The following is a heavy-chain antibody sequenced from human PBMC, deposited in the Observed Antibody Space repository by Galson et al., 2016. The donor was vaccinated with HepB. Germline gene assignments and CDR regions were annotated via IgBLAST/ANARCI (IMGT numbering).Heavy chain of an antibody. V-gene: IGHV6-1*01. CDR3: VREQIIPSAGGGNYFDS. CDR1: GDSVSSNSAA. Sequence: CAISGDSVSSNSAAWNWVRQSPSRGLEWLGRTYYRSKWSNGYEESLKSRLTINPDTIKNQFSLHLTSLTPEDTAVYYCVREQIIPSAGGGNYFDSWGQGTLVTGSS. J-gene: IGHJ4*02. CDR2: TYYRSKWSN. D-gene: IGHD3-3*01.